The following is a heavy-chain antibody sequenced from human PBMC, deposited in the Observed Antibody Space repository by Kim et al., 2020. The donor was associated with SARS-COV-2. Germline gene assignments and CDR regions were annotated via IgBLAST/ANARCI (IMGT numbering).Heavy chain of an antibody. Sequence: GGSLRLSCAASGFTFSDHYMDWVRQAPGKGLEWVGRTRNKANSYTTEYAASVKGRFTISRDDSKNSLYLQMNSLKTEDTAVYYCARVGLPEKTFPFDYWGQGTLVTVSS. J-gene: IGHJ4*02. CDR1: GFTFSDHY. D-gene: IGHD5-12*01. V-gene: IGHV3-72*01. CDR3: ARVGLPEKTFPFDY. CDR2: TRNKANSYTT.